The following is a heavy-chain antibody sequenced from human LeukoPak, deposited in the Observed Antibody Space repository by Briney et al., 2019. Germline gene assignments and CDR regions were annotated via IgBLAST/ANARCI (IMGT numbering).Heavy chain of an antibody. D-gene: IGHD2-2*01. CDR1: GGSFSGYY. CDR2: INHSGST. CDR3: ARAPAPVDY. Sequence: SETLSLTCAVYGGSFSGYYWSWIRQPPGKGLEWIGEINHSGSTNYNPSLKSRVTISVDTSKNQFSLKLSSVTAADTAVYYCARAPAPVDYWGQGTPVTVSS. J-gene: IGHJ4*02. V-gene: IGHV4-34*01.